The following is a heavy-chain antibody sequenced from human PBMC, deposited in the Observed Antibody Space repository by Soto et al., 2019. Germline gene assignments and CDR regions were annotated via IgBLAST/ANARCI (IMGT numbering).Heavy chain of an antibody. CDR2: INAGNGNT. V-gene: IGHV1-3*01. Sequence: QVQLVQSGAEVKKPGASVKVSCKASGYTFTSYAMHWVRQAPGQRLEWMGWINAGNGNTKYSLTFQGRVTITRDTSASTAYMELSSLRSEDTAVYYYARPMVRGVIGYWGQGTLVTVSS. CDR3: ARPMVRGVIGY. CDR1: GYTFTSYA. D-gene: IGHD3-10*01. J-gene: IGHJ4*02.